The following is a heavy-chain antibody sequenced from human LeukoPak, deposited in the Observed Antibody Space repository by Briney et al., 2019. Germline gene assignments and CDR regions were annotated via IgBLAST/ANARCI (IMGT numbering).Heavy chain of an antibody. V-gene: IGHV3-7*04. Sequence: AGGSLRLSCAASVFTFSSYWMSWVRQAPGKGLEWVANTKQDGSEKYYVESVKGRFTISRDNAKNSLYLQMNSLRAEDTAVYYCARGGVPAAILFDWFDPWGQGTLVTVSS. J-gene: IGHJ5*02. D-gene: IGHD2-2*02. CDR2: TKQDGSEK. CDR1: VFTFSSYW. CDR3: ARGGVPAAILFDWFDP.